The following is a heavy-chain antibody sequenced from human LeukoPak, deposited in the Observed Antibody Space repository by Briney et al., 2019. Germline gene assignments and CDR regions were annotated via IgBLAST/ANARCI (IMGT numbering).Heavy chain of an antibody. D-gene: IGHD3-22*01. CDR1: GFSFSGYG. V-gene: IGHV3-30*02. J-gene: IGHJ4*02. CDR2: IGPDGGDR. CDR3: AGGLHHYDRSLDY. Sequence: PGGSLRLSCAASGFSFSGYGMHWVRQVPVKGLEWVAFIGPDGGDRYYAGSVKGRFTISRDDAKKTVDLQTNNVRPEDTAVYYCAGGLHHYDRSLDYWGQGTLVTVSS.